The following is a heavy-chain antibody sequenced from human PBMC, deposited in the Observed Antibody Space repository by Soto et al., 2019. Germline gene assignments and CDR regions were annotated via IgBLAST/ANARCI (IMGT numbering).Heavy chain of an antibody. CDR2: ISYDGSNK. D-gene: IGHD1-7*01. J-gene: IGHJ6*02. V-gene: IGHV3-30-3*01. CDR3: ARGLVTNWNYIGYGMDV. Sequence: LRLSCAASGFTFSSYAMHWVRQAPGKGLEWVAVISYDGSNKYYADSVKGRFTISRDNSKNTLYLQMNSLRAEDTAVYYCARGLVTNWNYIGYGMDVWGQGTTVTVSS. CDR1: GFTFSSYA.